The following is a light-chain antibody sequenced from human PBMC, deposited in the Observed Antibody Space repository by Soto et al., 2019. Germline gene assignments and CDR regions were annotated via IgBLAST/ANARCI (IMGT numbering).Light chain of an antibody. CDR1: SSDVGGYNY. V-gene: IGLV2-14*01. J-gene: IGLJ2*01. CDR2: DVS. CDR3: SSYTSSNTLV. Sequence: QSVLTQPASVSGSPGQSITISCTGTSSDVGGYNYVSWYQQHPAKAPKLMIYDVSNRPSGVSNRFSGSKSGNTASLTISGLQAEDEADYYCSSYTSSNTLVFGAGTKLTVL.